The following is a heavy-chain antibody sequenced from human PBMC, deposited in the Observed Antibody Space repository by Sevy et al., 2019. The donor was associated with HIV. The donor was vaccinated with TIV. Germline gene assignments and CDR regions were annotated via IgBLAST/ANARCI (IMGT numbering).Heavy chain of an antibody. CDR2: IYSSGST. D-gene: IGHD3-22*01. CDR1: GFTVSSNY. CDR3: ARAQRFYYYDSSGYYN. J-gene: IGHJ4*02. V-gene: IGHV3-53*01. Sequence: GGSLRLSCAASGFTVSSNYMSWVRQAPGKGLEWVSVIYSSGSTYYADSVKGRLTISKNNPKNTRYIQMNSLRAEDTAVTYCARAQRFYYYDSSGYYNWGQGTLVTVSS.